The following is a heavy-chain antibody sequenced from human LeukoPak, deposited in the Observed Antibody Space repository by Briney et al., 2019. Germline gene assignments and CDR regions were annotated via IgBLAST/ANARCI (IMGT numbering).Heavy chain of an antibody. CDR1: GFTFSSYE. CDR3: AELGITTIRGV. CDR2: ISSSGSTI. J-gene: IGHJ6*04. Sequence: GGSLRLSCAASGFTFSSYEMNWVRQAPGKGLEWVSYISSSGSTIYYADSVKGRFTISRDNAKNSLYLQMNSLRAEDTAVYYCAELGITTIRGVWGKGTTATISS. D-gene: IGHD3-10*01. V-gene: IGHV3-48*03.